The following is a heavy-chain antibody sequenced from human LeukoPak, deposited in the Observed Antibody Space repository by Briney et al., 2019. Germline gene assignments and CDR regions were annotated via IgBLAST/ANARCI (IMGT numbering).Heavy chain of an antibody. J-gene: IGHJ6*02. Sequence: GGSLRLSCAASGFTVSTNYMSWVRQAPGKGLEWVSVIYSGGSTYYTDSVKGRFTISRDNSKNTLYLQMNSLRAEDTAVYYCARGGEQLLAPYYYYGMDVWGQGTTVTASS. CDR1: GFTVSTNY. D-gene: IGHD6-13*01. CDR2: IYSGGST. V-gene: IGHV3-66*02. CDR3: ARGGEQLLAPYYYYGMDV.